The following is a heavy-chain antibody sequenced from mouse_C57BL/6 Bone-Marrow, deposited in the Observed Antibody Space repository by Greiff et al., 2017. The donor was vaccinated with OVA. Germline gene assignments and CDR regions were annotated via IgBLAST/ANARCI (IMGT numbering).Heavy chain of an antibody. Sequence: EVQGVESGGGLVQSGRSLRLSCATSGFTFSDFYMEWVRQAPGKGLEWIAASRNKANDYTTEYSASVKGRFIVSRDTSQSILYLQMNALRAEDTAIYYCARDAGDYSPWFAYWGQGTLVTVSA. D-gene: IGHD1-1*01. V-gene: IGHV7-1*01. CDR1: GFTFSDFY. CDR3: ARDAGDYSPWFAY. J-gene: IGHJ3*01. CDR2: SRNKANDYTT.